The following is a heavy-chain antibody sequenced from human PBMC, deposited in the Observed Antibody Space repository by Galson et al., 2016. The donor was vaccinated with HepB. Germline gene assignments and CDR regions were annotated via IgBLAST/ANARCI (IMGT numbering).Heavy chain of an antibody. D-gene: IGHD5-24*01. CDR2: ISAHNGDT. J-gene: IGHJ4*02. CDR1: GYTFTTNG. V-gene: IGHV1-18*04. Sequence: SVKVSCKASGYTFTTNGISWVRQAPGQGLEWVAWISAHNGDTNSAQKFQGRVTLTTDTSTRTAYMELRSLTSDDTAVYYCARDRDRSLDYWGQGILVTVSS. CDR3: ARDRDRSLDY.